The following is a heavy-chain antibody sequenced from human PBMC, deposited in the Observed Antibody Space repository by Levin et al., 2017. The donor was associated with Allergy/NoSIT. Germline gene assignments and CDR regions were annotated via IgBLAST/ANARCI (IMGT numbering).Heavy chain of an antibody. Sequence: SQTLSLTCTVSGGSISSSSKYCGWVRQPPGKGLEWIASDYYSGSTYYNPSLKSRVTISVDTSKRQFSLRVNSVTAADTAMYYCATGDEGFDHWGQGTLVTVSS. CDR1: GGSISSSSKY. CDR2: DYYSGST. V-gene: IGHV4-39*07. J-gene: IGHJ4*02. CDR3: ATGDEGFDH.